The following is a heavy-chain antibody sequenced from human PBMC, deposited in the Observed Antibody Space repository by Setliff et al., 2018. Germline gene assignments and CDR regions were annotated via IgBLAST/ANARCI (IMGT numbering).Heavy chain of an antibody. Sequence: GGSLRLSCAASGLTFSNAWMNWVRQAPGKGLEWVGRIKSKTDGGTTDYAAPVKGRFTISRDDSKNTLYLQMNRLRAEDTAVYYCARVIVGGGNTPFDLWGQGTLVTVSS. D-gene: IGHD2-21*01. J-gene: IGHJ4*02. CDR2: IKSKTDGGTT. CDR3: ARVIVGGGNTPFDL. CDR1: GLTFSNAW. V-gene: IGHV3-15*07.